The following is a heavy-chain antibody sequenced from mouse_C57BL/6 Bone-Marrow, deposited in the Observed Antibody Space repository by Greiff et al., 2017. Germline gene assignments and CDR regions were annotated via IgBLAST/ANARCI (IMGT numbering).Heavy chain of an antibody. D-gene: IGHD1-1*01. V-gene: IGHV1-59*01. CDR2: IDPSDSYT. Sequence: QVQLQQPGAELVRPGPSVKLSCKASGYTFTSYWMHWVKQRPGQGLEWIGVIDPSDSYTNYNQKFKGKATWTVDTSSSQAYMQLISLTSEDSAVYYCAKLRYSMDYWGQGTSVTVSS. J-gene: IGHJ4*01. CDR1: GYTFTSYW. CDR3: AKLRYSMDY.